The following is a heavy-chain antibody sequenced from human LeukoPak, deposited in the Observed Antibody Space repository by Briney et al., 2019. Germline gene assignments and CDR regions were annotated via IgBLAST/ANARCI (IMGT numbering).Heavy chain of an antibody. CDR2: IKQDGSEK. D-gene: IGHD3-16*02. J-gene: IGHJ6*03. CDR1: GFTFSSYW. Sequence: QSGGSLRLSCAASGFTFSSYWVSWVRQAPGKGLEWVANIKQDGSEKYYVDSVKGRFTISRDNAKNSLYLQMNSLRAEDTAVYYCARDNAIYDYVWGSYRYHYYYYMDVWGKGTTVTVSS. V-gene: IGHV3-7*01. CDR3: ARDNAIYDYVWGSYRYHYYYYMDV.